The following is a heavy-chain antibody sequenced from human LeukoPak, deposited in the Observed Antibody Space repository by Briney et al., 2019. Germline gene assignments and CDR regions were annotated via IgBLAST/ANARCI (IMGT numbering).Heavy chain of an antibody. D-gene: IGHD6-13*01. Sequence: SETLSLTCAVYGGSFSGYYWSWIRQPPGKGLEWIGSIYHSGSTYYNPSLKSRVTISVDTSKNQFSLKLSSVTAADTAVYYCARVRSSSWSHFDYWGQGTLVTVSS. CDR1: GGSFSGYY. CDR3: ARVRSSSWSHFDY. J-gene: IGHJ4*02. V-gene: IGHV4-34*01. CDR2: IYHSGST.